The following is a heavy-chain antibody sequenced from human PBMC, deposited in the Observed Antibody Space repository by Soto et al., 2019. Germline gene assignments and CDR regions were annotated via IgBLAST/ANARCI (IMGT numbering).Heavy chain of an antibody. CDR3: AKERWLQAKLFDY. V-gene: IGHV3-23*01. Sequence: GGSLILCCAASGCNFSSYSMSWVRQAPGKGLEWVSAISGSGGSTYYADSVKGRFTISRDNSKNTLYLQMNSLRAEDTAVYYCAKERWLQAKLFDYWGQGTLVTVSS. CDR2: ISGSGGST. CDR1: GCNFSSYS. D-gene: IGHD5-12*01. J-gene: IGHJ4*02.